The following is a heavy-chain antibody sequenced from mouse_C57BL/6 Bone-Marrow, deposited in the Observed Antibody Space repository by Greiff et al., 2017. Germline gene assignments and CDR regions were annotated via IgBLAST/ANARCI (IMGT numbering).Heavy chain of an antibody. CDR2: IYPRDGST. CDR1: GYTFTDHT. CDR3: ARGRYGNPFTDYFDV. Sequence: QVQLQQSDAELVKPGASVKISCKVSGYTFTDHTIHWMKQRPEQGLEWIGYIYPRDGSTKYNEKFKGKATLTADKSSSTAYMQLNSLTSEDSAVYFCARGRYGNPFTDYFDVWGTGTTVTVSS. J-gene: IGHJ1*03. V-gene: IGHV1-78*01. D-gene: IGHD2-10*02.